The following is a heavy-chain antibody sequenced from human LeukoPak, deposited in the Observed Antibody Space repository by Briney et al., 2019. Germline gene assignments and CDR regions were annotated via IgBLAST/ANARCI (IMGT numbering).Heavy chain of an antibody. CDR2: INPNSGGT. D-gene: IGHD2-2*01. CDR3: ARGAEGGTSMRNRYYYYYMDV. Sequence: ASVKVSCKASGYTFAGYYMHWVRQAPGQGLEWMGWINPNSGGTNYAQKFQGRVTMTRDTSISTAYMELSRLRSDDTAVYYCARGAEGGTSMRNRYYYYYMDVWGKGITVTVSS. V-gene: IGHV1-2*02. J-gene: IGHJ6*03. CDR1: GYTFAGYY.